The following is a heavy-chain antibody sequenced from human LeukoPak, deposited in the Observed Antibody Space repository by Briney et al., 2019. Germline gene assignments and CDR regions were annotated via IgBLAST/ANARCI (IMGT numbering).Heavy chain of an antibody. V-gene: IGHV3-43*02. CDR3: ARESESSGWYDY. Sequence: GGSLRLSCAAPGFMFHDYAIHWVRQAPGKGLEWVSLISGDSGSTFYADSVKGRFTISRDNSKNSLYLQMNSLRSDDTALYYCARESESSGWYDYWGQGTLVTVSS. D-gene: IGHD6-19*01. CDR1: GFMFHDYA. CDR2: ISGDSGST. J-gene: IGHJ4*02.